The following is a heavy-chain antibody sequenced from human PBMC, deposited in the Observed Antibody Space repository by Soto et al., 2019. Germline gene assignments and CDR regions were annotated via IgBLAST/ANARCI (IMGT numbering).Heavy chain of an antibody. V-gene: IGHV3-23*01. J-gene: IGHJ4*01. CDR3: AKGPTHRVISGYSEPRFDY. CDR1: GFTFSSYI. CDR2: ISDSGSST. D-gene: IGHD3-22*01. Sequence: GGSLRLSCVASGFTFSSYIMSWVRQAPGKGLEWVSAISDSGSSTYFPDSVKGGFTISRGNSKNTLYLQMNRLRAEYAAVYHCAKGPTHRVISGYSEPRFDYWGHGTLLTVSS.